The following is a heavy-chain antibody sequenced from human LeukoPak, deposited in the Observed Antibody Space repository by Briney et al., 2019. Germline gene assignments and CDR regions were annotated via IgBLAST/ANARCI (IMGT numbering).Heavy chain of an antibody. D-gene: IGHD6-19*01. CDR2: INPSGGST. CDR3: ARGRQQWLVRALDYFDY. J-gene: IGHJ4*02. CDR1: GYTFTSYY. V-gene: IGHV1-46*01. Sequence: ASVNVSCKASGYTFTSYYMHWVRQAPGQGLEWMGIINPSGGSTSYAQKFQGRVTMTRDTSTSTVYMELSSLRSEDTAVYYCARGRQQWLVRALDYFDYWGQGTLVTVSS.